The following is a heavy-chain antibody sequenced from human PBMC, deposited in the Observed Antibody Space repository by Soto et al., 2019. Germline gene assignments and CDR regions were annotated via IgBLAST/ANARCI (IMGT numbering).Heavy chain of an antibody. D-gene: IGHD3-3*01. CDR1: GFTFSSYW. CDR2: IKSDGSST. J-gene: IGHJ6*03. V-gene: IGHV3-74*01. Sequence: GGSLRLSCAASGFTFSSYWMHWVCQAPGKGLVWVSRIKSDGSSTSYADSVKGRFTISRDNAKNTLYLQMNSLRAEDTAVYYCARDGVYDFWSGYSYYYYYYMDVWGKGTSVTVSS. CDR3: ARDGVYDFWSGYSYYYYYYMDV.